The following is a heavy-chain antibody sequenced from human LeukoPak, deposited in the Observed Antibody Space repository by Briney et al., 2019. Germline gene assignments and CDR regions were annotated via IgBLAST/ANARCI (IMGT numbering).Heavy chain of an antibody. CDR2: LIPIFGTA. Sequence: SVKVSCKASVDTFSNFAFSWVRQAPGQGLEWVGGLIPIFGTASYAQKFQGRVRITADKFTSTDYMELSSLSSEDTALYFCASYFLYYNDGNGFGIHSWGQGTLVTVSS. CDR3: ASYFLYYNDGNGFGIHS. D-gene: IGHD3-22*01. V-gene: IGHV1-69*06. CDR1: VDTFSNFA. J-gene: IGHJ4*02.